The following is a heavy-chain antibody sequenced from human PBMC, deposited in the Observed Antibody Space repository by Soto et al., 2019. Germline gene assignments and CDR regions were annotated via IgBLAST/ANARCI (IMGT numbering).Heavy chain of an antibody. CDR3: ARPRCYSSSCHGGWFDP. D-gene: IGHD6-13*01. V-gene: IGHV4-39*01. CDR2: IYYSGST. J-gene: IGHJ5*02. CDR1: GGSISSSSYY. Sequence: SETLSLTCTFSGGSISSSSYYWGWIRQPPGKGLEWIGSIYYSGSTYYNPSLKSRVTISVDTSKNQFSLKLSSVTAADTAVYYCARPRCYSSSCHGGWFDPWGQGTLVTVSS.